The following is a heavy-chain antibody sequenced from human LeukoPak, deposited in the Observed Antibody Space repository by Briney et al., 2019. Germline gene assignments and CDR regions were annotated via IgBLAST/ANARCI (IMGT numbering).Heavy chain of an antibody. CDR1: GDSVSSNSAA. CDR2: TYYRSKWYN. J-gene: IGHJ4*02. Sequence: SQTLSLTCAISGDSVSSNSAAWNWIRQSPSRGLEWLGRTYYRSKWYNDYAVSVKSRITVNPDTSKNQFSLQLNSVTPEDTAVYYCAREYGGDYDILTGYYPSYFDYWGQGTLVTVSS. D-gene: IGHD3-9*01. CDR3: AREYGGDYDILTGYYPSYFDY. V-gene: IGHV6-1*01.